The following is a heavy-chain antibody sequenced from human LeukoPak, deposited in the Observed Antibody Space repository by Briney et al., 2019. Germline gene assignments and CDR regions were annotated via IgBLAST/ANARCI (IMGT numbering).Heavy chain of an antibody. D-gene: IGHD1-26*01. J-gene: IGHJ4*02. CDR1: GYTFTGYY. CDR2: INPNSGGT. CDR3: ARESSSYSGCYYAPHDY. V-gene: IGHV1-2*02. Sequence: ASVKVSCKASGYTFTGYYMHWVRQAPGQGLEWMGWINPNSGGTNYAQKFQGRVTMTRDTSISTAYMELSRLRSDDTAVYYCARESSSYSGCYYAPHDYWGQGTLVTVSS.